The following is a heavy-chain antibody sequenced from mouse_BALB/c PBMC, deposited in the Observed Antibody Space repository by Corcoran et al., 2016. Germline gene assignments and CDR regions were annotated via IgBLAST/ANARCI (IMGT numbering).Heavy chain of an antibody. J-gene: IGHJ3*01. CDR2: INPNNGGT. CDR1: GYTFTEYT. CDR3: ERGEGYGYGCAY. Sequence: EVQLQQSGPELVKPGASVKISCKTSGYTFTEYTMHWVKQSHGKSLAWIGGINPNNGGTSYNQKFKGKATLTVDKSSSTAYMELRSLTSEDSAVYYCERGEGYGYGCAYWGQGTLVTVSA. D-gene: IGHD1-2*01. V-gene: IGHV1-18*01.